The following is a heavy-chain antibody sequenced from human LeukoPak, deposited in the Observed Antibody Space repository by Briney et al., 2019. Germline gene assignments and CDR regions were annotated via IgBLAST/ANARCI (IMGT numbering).Heavy chain of an antibody. CDR3: VRGSSGYSFDS. CDR2: ISGSSYYI. D-gene: IGHD3-22*01. V-gene: IGHV3-21*01. J-gene: IGHJ4*02. CDR1: RFTFNSYN. Sequence: PGGSLRLSCAASRFTFNSYNMNWVRQAPGMGLEWVSSISGSSYYIYYADSVKGRFTISRDNAKNSLYLQMNSLRVEDTAVYYCVRGSSGYSFDSWGQGTLVTVSS.